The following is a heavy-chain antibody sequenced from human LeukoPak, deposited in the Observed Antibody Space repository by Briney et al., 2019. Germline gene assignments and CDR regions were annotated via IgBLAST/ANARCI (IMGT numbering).Heavy chain of an antibody. D-gene: IGHD3-22*01. CDR3: AKLVVEDY. Sequence: PGGALRLSCAAPGFTFSSDAMRWVRPAPGKGLEWVSAISGSGGSTYYADSVKGRFTISRDNSKNTLYLQMNSLRAEDTAVYYCAKLVVEDYWGQGTLVTVSS. CDR1: GFTFSSDA. V-gene: IGHV3-23*01. CDR2: ISGSGGST. J-gene: IGHJ4*02.